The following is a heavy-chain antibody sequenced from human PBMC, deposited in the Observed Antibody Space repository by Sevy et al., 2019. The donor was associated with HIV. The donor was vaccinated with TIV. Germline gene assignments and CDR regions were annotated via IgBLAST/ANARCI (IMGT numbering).Heavy chain of an antibody. J-gene: IGHJ3*02. V-gene: IGHV1-69*13. D-gene: IGHD4-17*01. CDR1: GGTFSSYA. CDR2: IIPIFGTA. CDR3: ARDYGDYYDAFDI. Sequence: ASVKVSCKASGGTFSSYAISWVRQAPGQGLEWMGRIIPIFGTANYAQKFQGRVTITADESTSTAYMELSSLRSEDTTVYYCARDYGDYYDAFDIWGQGTMVTVSS.